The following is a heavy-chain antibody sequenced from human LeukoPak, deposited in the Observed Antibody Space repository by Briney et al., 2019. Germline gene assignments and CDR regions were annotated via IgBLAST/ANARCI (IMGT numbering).Heavy chain of an antibody. CDR2: INSGGDAT. CDR1: GFTFNNYA. CDR3: AKSDCGTIGCKLLDY. Sequence: PGGSPRLSCAGSGFTFNNYAMSWVRQAPGKGLEWVSAINSGGDATAYADSVRGRFTISRDNSKNTLSLQLNSLRADDTAIYYCAKSDCGTIGCKLLDYWGQGTLVTVSS. V-gene: IGHV3-23*01. J-gene: IGHJ4*02. D-gene: IGHD2-21*01.